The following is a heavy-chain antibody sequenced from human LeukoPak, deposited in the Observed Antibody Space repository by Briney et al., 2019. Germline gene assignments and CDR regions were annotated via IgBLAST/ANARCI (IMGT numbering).Heavy chain of an antibody. CDR1: GGSISSYY. CDR2: TYFTGST. D-gene: IGHD4-17*01. Sequence: SETLSLTCTVSGGSISSYYWSWIRQRPGKGLEWMGYTYFTGSTYYNPSLQSRLIISADTSMTQFSLRLRSVTAADTAVYYCARVSFTYGPLDSWGPGILVTVS. V-gene: IGHV4-59*12. CDR3: ARVSFTYGPLDS. J-gene: IGHJ4*02.